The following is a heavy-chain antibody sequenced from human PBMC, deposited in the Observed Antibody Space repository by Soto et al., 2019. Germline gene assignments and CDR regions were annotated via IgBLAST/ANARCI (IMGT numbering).Heavy chain of an antibody. J-gene: IGHJ4*02. CDR3: ARDLAAVPRAFDY. Sequence: SDTLSLTCTVSGGSISSYFYIWVRQPPGKGLEWIGSVYYTGTTDYNPSLKSRVTISVDTSKTQFSLNLRSVTAADTAVYYCARDLAAVPRAFDYWGRGTMVTVYS. V-gene: IGHV4-59*01. CDR1: GGSISSYF. D-gene: IGHD6-13*01. CDR2: VYYTGTT.